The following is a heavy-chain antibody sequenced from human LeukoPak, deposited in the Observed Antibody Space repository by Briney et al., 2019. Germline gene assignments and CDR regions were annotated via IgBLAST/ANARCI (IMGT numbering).Heavy chain of an antibody. D-gene: IGHD5-18*01. J-gene: IGHJ4*02. Sequence: QTGGSLRLSCAASGFTFSSYEMNWVRQAPGKGLEWVSYISSSGSTIYYADSVKGRFTISRDNAKNSLYLQMNSLRAEDTAVCYCAGVVDTAMVDGELEGCWGQGTLVTVSP. CDR1: GFTFSSYE. CDR3: AGVVDTAMVDGELEGC. CDR2: ISSSGSTI. V-gene: IGHV3-48*03.